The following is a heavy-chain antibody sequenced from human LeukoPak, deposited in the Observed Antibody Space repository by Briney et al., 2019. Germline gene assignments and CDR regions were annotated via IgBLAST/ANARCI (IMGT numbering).Heavy chain of an antibody. CDR3: ARGNEIFGVETIKTRLDW. J-gene: IGHJ4*02. Sequence: ASVKVSCKVSGYTLTELSMHWVRQAPGQGLEWMGWINPNRGGTKFAQKFQGRVTMTSDTSINTAYMELNRLTSDDTAVYYCARGNEIFGVETIKTRLDWWGQGTLVTVSS. D-gene: IGHD3-3*01. CDR2: INPNRGGT. V-gene: IGHV1-2*02. CDR1: GYTLTELS.